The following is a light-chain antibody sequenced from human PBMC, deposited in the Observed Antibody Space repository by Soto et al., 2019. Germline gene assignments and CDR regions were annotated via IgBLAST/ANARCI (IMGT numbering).Light chain of an antibody. Sequence: DIQMTQSPSTLSASIGDRIIITCRASQSINTWLAWYQQKPGEAPKLLIYDGSTLARGVPSRFSGSGSETEFPLTISRLQPDDFATFYCQQYQTCSRTFGQGTKVEV. CDR1: QSINTW. J-gene: IGKJ1*01. CDR3: QQYQTCSRT. V-gene: IGKV1-5*03. CDR2: DGS.